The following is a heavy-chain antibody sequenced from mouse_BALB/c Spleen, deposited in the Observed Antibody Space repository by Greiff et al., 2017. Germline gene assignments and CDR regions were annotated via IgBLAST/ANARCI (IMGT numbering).Heavy chain of an antibody. J-gene: IGHJ1*01. V-gene: IGHV7-1*02. Sequence: EVKLVASGGGLVQPGGSLRLSCATSGFTFSDFYMEWVRQPPGKRLEWIAASRNKANDYTTEYSASVKGRFIVSRDTSQSILYLQMNALRAEDTAIYYCARDAYDYDGDGYFDGWGAGTTVTVSS. CDR1: GFTFSDFY. CDR3: ARDAYDYDGDGYFDG. D-gene: IGHD2-4*01. CDR2: SRNKANDYTT.